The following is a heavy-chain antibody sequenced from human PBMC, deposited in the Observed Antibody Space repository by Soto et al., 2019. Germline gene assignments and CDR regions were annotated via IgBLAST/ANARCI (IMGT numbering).Heavy chain of an antibody. CDR2: IYYSGST. Sequence: SETLSLTCTVSGGSISSGGYYWSWIRQHPGKGLEWIGYIYYSGSTYYNPSLKSRVTISVDTSKNQFSLKLSSVTAADTAVYYCERLEGTGGYSDAFDIWGQGTMVTV. V-gene: IGHV4-31*03. D-gene: IGHD4-4*01. CDR3: ERLEGTGGYSDAFDI. CDR1: GGSISSGGYY. J-gene: IGHJ3*02.